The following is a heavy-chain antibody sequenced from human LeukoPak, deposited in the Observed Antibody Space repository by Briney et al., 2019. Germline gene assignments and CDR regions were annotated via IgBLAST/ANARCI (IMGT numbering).Heavy chain of an antibody. J-gene: IGHJ4*02. CDR2: IYHSGST. Sequence: SETLSLTCTVSGGSISGSSYYWGWIRQPPGKGLEWIGEIYHSGSTNYNPSLKSRVTISVDKSKNQFSLKLSSVTAADTAVYYCARARYSGYDLYYFDYWGQGTLVTVSS. CDR3: ARARYSGYDLYYFDY. D-gene: IGHD5-12*01. CDR1: GGSISGSSYY. V-gene: IGHV4-39*07.